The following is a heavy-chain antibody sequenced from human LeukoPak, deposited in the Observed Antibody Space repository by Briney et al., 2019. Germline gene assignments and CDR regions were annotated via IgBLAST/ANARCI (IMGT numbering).Heavy chain of an antibody. CDR1: GGSISSSSYY. D-gene: IGHD6-19*01. CDR3: ASVVGGWAHVDP. Sequence: SETLSLTCTVSGGSISSSSYYWGWIRQPPGKGLEWIGSIYYSGSTYYNPSLKSRVTISVDTSKNQFSLKLSSVTAADTAVYYCASVVGGWAHVDPWGQGTLVTVSS. CDR2: IYYSGST. J-gene: IGHJ5*02. V-gene: IGHV4-39*01.